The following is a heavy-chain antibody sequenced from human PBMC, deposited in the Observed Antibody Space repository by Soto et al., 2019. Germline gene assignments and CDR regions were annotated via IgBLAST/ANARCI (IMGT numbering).Heavy chain of an antibody. V-gene: IGHV1-69*06. J-gene: IGHJ6*02. CDR2: IIPIFGTA. CDR3: AREEPLGSGSYYRGFVYYGMDV. CDR1: GGTFSSYA. D-gene: IGHD3-10*01. Sequence: QVQLVQSGAEVKKPGSSVKVSCKASGGTFSSYAISWVRQAPGQGLEWMGGIIPIFGTANYAQKFQGRVTITADKSTSTAYMELSSLRSEDTAVYYCAREEPLGSGSYYRGFVYYGMDVWGQGTTVTVSS.